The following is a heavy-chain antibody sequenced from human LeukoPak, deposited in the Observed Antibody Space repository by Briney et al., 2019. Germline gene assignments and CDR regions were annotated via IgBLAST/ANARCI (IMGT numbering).Heavy chain of an antibody. CDR1: GGTFSSYA. J-gene: IGHJ6*04. CDR3: ARDRMKKLGYCSSTSCYGMDV. CDR2: IIPIFGTA. Sequence: SVKVSCKASGGTFSSYAISWVRQAPGQGLEWMGGIIPIFGTANYAQKFQGRVTITADESTSTAYMELSSLRSEDTAVYYCARDRMKKLGYCSSTSCYGMDVWGKETTVTVSS. V-gene: IGHV1-69*13. D-gene: IGHD2-2*01.